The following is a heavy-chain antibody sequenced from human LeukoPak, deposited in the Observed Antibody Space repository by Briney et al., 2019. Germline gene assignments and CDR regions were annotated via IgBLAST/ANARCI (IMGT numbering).Heavy chain of an antibody. CDR3: AREASRDGYNDAFDI. D-gene: IGHD5-24*01. CDR1: GITVSSNY. Sequence: GGSLRLSCAASGITVSSNYMSWVRQAPGKGLEWVSLHYSGGSTKYADSVKGRFTISRDNSKNTLYLQMDSLRAEDTAVYYCAREASRDGYNDAFDIWGQGTMVTVS. CDR2: HYSGGST. J-gene: IGHJ3*02. V-gene: IGHV3-53*01.